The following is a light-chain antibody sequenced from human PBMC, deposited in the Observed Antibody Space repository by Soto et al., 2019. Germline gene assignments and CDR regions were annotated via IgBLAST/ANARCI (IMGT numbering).Light chain of an antibody. CDR2: DVS. J-gene: IGLJ1*01. Sequence: QSALTQPRSVSGSPGQSVTISCTGTSSDVGGYNYVSWYQQHPGKAPKVMIYDVSKRPSGVPDRLSGSKSGNTASLTISGLQAEDEADYYCCSYAGSSSYVFGAVTKVTVL. CDR3: CSYAGSSSYV. V-gene: IGLV2-11*01. CDR1: SSDVGGYNY.